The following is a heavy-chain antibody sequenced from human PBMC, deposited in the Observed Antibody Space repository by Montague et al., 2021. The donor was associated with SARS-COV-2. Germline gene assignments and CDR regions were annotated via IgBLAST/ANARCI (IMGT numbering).Heavy chain of an antibody. CDR1: GGSLSSYY. CDR2: VYYNGNT. Sequence: SETLSLTCNVSGGSLSSYYWSWIRQPPGKGLEWIGYVYYNGNTNYNPSLKSRIILSVDTSKNHFSLKVSSVTAADTAVYYCARGSKWSHYFDYWAREPWSPSPQ. D-gene: IGHD2-15*01. J-gene: IGHJ4*02. V-gene: IGHV4-59*01. CDR3: ARGSKWSHYFDY.